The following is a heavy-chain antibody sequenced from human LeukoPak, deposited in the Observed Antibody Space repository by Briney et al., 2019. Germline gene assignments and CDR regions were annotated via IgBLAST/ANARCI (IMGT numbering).Heavy chain of an antibody. CDR2: INPNSGGT. CDR3: ARDSSCSSTSCYYYYGMDV. CDR1: GYTFTGYY. V-gene: IGHV1-2*06. J-gene: IGHJ6*02. D-gene: IGHD2-2*01. Sequence: KPGASVKVSCKASGYTFTGYYMHWVRQAPGQGLEWMGRINPNSGGTNYAQKFQGRVTMTRDTSISTAYMELSRLRSDDTAVYYCARDSSCSSTSCYYYYGMDVWGQGTTVTVSS.